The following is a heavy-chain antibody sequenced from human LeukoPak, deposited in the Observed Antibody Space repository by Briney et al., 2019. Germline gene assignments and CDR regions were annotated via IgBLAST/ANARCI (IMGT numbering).Heavy chain of an antibody. CDR2: IKHYGSEK. D-gene: IGHD3-10*01. CDR3: ARDLSYHGSGSYDC. J-gene: IGHJ4*02. CDR1: GFTFSSYW. V-gene: IGHV3-7*04. Sequence: GGSLRLSCVASGFTFSSYWMSWVRQAPGKGLEWVANIKHYGSEKYYVDSVKGRFTISRDNANNSLYPQVNSLRAEDTAVYYCARDLSYHGSGSYDCWGQGTLVTVSS.